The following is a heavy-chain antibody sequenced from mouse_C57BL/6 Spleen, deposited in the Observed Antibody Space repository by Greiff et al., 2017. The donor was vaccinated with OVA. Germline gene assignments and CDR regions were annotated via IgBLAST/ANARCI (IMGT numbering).Heavy chain of an antibody. Sequence: EVQLQQSGPELVKPGASVKISCKASGYTFTDYYMNWVKQSHGKSLEWIGDINPNNGGTSYNQKFKGKATLTVDKSSSTAYMELRSLTSEDSAVYYCARRSNWDGAWFAYWGQGTLVTVSA. CDR3: ARRSNWDGAWFAY. J-gene: IGHJ3*01. D-gene: IGHD4-1*01. CDR1: GYTFTDYY. CDR2: INPNNGGT. V-gene: IGHV1-26*01.